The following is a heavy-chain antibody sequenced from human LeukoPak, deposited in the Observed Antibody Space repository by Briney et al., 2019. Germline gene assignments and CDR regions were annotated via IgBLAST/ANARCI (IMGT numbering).Heavy chain of an antibody. V-gene: IGHV3-33*08. Sequence: PGGSLRLSCAASGFTFSSYGMHWVRQAPGKGLEWVAVIWYDGSNKYYADSVKGRFTISRDNSKNTLYLQMNSLRAEDTAVYYCARTNYYGSGSPAYYFDYWGQGTLVTVSS. CDR2: IWYDGSNK. CDR3: ARTNYYGSGSPAYYFDY. D-gene: IGHD3-10*01. J-gene: IGHJ4*02. CDR1: GFTFSSYG.